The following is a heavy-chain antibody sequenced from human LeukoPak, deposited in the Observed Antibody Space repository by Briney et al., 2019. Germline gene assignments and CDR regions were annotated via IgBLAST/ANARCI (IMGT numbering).Heavy chain of an antibody. Sequence: SETLSLTCAVYGGSFSGYYWSWIRQPPGKGLEWIGEINHSGSTNYNPSLKSRVTISVDTSKNQFSLKLSSVTAADTAVCYCARGRYCSSTSCYPGSFDYWGQGTLVTVSS. J-gene: IGHJ4*02. CDR1: GGSFSGYY. CDR2: INHSGST. V-gene: IGHV4-34*01. D-gene: IGHD2-2*01. CDR3: ARGRYCSSTSCYPGSFDY.